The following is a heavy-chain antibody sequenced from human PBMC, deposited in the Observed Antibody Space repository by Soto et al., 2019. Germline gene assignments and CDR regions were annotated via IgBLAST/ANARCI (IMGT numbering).Heavy chain of an antibody. CDR3: AKAPWNLAHTHYFDF. CDR2: ISSDGSNR. D-gene: IGHD1-1*01. Sequence: QVQLVESGGGVVQPGRSLRLSCAASGFIFSSYAMHWVRQAPGKGLEWVAVISSDGSNRYYADSVGGRFTISRDNSENTMYLHMSSLTGDDTAVFYCAKAPWNLAHTHYFDFWGQGTLVTVSS. CDR1: GFIFSSYA. V-gene: IGHV3-30-3*01. J-gene: IGHJ4*02.